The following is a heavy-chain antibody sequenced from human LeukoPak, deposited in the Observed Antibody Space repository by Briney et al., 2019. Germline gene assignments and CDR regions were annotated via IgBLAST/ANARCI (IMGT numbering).Heavy chain of an antibody. CDR2: INYSGST. CDR3: VRDEAIFGAGYYYGMDV. J-gene: IGHJ6*02. Sequence: PSQTLSLTCTVSGGSISSGGHYWSWIRQHPGKGLEWIGYINYSGSTYYNPSLKSRVTISVDTSQNKFSLKLSSVTAADTAVYYCVRDEAIFGAGYYYGMDVWGQGTTVTVS. V-gene: IGHV4-31*03. D-gene: IGHD3-3*01. CDR1: GGSISSGGHY.